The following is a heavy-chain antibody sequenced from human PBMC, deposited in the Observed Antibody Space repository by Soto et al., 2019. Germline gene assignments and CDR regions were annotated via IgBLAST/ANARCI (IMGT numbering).Heavy chain of an antibody. CDR3: ARDYDYVWGSPGTYFDY. V-gene: IGHV1-2*02. D-gene: IGHD3-16*01. J-gene: IGHJ4*02. CDR1: GYTFTGYY. CDR2: INPNSGGT. Sequence: ASVKVSCKXSGYTFTGYYMHWVRQAPGQGLEWMGWINPNSGGTNYAQKFQGRVTMTRDTSISAAYMELSRLRSDDTAVYYCARDYDYVWGSPGTYFDYWGQGTLVTVSS.